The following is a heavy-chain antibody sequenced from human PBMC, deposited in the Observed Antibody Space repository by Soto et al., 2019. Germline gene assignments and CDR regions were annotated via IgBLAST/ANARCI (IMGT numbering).Heavy chain of an antibody. CDR3: ARGYSIDY. CDR2: IKQSGSET. V-gene: IGHV3-7*03. D-gene: IGHD5-18*01. J-gene: IGHJ4*02. Sequence: EVQLVESGGGLVQPGGSLRLSCAASGFTFSSYWMTWVRQAPGKGLEWVANIKQSGSETYYVDSVKGRFTISRDDAKNSLYLKMNTLRAEDTAVYYCARGYSIDYCGQGTLVTVSS. CDR1: GFTFSSYW.